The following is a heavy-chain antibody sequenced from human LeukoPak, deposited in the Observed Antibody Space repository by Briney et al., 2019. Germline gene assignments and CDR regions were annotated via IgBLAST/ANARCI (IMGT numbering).Heavy chain of an antibody. CDR2: IYYSGST. CDR3: ARFRGFDYYDTSGYYYFDY. D-gene: IGHD3-22*01. CDR1: GGSISSYY. Sequence: KPSETLSLTCTVSGGSISSYYWSWIRQPPGKGLEWIGYIYYSGSTNYNPSLKSRVTISVDTSKNQFSLKLSSVTAADTAVYYCARFRGFDYYDTSGYYYFDYWGQGTLVTVSS. J-gene: IGHJ4*02. V-gene: IGHV4-59*01.